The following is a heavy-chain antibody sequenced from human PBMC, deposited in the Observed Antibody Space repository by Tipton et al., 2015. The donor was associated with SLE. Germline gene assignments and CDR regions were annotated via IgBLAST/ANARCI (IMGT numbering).Heavy chain of an antibody. CDR1: GGSISSSY. J-gene: IGHJ3*02. V-gene: IGHV4-59*01. Sequence: TLSLTCTVSGGSISSSYWSWIRQPPGKGLEWIGCIYYSGSTNYNPSLKSRVTISVDTSKNQFSLKLSSVTAADTAVYYCARLEGYSYGYHWAFDIWGQGTMVTVSS. CDR3: ARLEGYSYGYHWAFDI. D-gene: IGHD5-18*01. CDR2: IYYSGST.